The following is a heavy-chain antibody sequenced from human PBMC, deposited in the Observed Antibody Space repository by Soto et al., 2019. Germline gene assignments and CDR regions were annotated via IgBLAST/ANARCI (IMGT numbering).Heavy chain of an antibody. CDR3: VRDRYNWHENFDY. V-gene: IGHV3-21*01. D-gene: IGHD1-20*01. CDR1: GFTFSSYS. CDR2: ISSSSSYI. J-gene: IGHJ4*02. Sequence: EVQLVESGGGLVKPGGSLRLSCAASGFTFSSYSMNWVRQAPGKGLEWVSSISSSSSYIYYADSVKDRFTISRDNAKSSLYLQMNSLRAEDTAVYYCVRDRYNWHENFDYWGQGTLVTVSS.